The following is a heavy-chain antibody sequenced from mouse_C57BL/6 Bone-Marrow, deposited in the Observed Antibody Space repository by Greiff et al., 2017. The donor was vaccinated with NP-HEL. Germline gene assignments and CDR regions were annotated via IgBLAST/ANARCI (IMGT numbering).Heavy chain of an antibody. CDR3: ARDAGSSSGFDY. D-gene: IGHD1-1*01. J-gene: IGHJ2*01. CDR2: IYYSGTI. Sequence: DVKLQESGPGLVKPSQTVFLTCTVTGISITTGNYRWSWIRQFPGNKLEWIGYIYYSGTITYNPSLTSRTTITRDTPKNQFFLEMNSLTAEDTATYYCARDAGSSSGFDYWGQGTTLTVSS. CDR1: GISITTGNYR. V-gene: IGHV3-5*01.